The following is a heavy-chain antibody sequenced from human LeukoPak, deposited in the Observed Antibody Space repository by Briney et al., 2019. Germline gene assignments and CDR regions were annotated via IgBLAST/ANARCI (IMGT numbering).Heavy chain of an antibody. CDR2: ISDSGGST. D-gene: IGHD6-19*01. CDR1: GFTLGSYA. V-gene: IGHV3-23*01. Sequence: GGSLRLSCAASGFTLGSYAISWVRQAPGKGLDWFSSISDSGGSTYYADSVKGRFTISRDFSKNTLYVQMNSLRAEDTAVYYCAKERGNIAVGLDYWGQGTLVSVSS. CDR3: AKERGNIAVGLDY. J-gene: IGHJ4*02.